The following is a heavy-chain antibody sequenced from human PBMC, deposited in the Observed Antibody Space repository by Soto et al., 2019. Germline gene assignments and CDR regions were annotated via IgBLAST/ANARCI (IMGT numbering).Heavy chain of an antibody. CDR2: IHYRGNT. J-gene: IGHJ5*02. CDR3: AGVSGTGTSGFGP. D-gene: IGHD2-2*01. CDR1: SGSVNIGAFY. V-gene: IGHV4-31*11. Sequence: PSCTLYLASAFSSGSVNIGAFYWGWDSKNPGKGLEWIGYIHYRGNTYYNPSLMSRVTISIDTSQNQFSLMLSSVTAADTAVYFCAGVSGTGTSGFGPWGQGTQVTVSS.